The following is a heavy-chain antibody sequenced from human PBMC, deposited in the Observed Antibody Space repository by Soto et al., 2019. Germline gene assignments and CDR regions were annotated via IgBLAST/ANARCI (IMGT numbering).Heavy chain of an antibody. D-gene: IGHD1-20*01. V-gene: IGHV4-59*01. CDR2: IYYTGFT. Sequence: QVQLQESGPGLVNPSETLSLPCTVSGGSISNYFWSWIRQPPGKGLEWIGCIYYTGFTNHNPSLKSRVTMSVDTSKGQVSLNLGSVTAADTAVYYCARGPDNWKNFYDPWGQGTLVTVSS. CDR1: GGSISNYF. CDR3: ARGPDNWKNFYDP. J-gene: IGHJ5*02.